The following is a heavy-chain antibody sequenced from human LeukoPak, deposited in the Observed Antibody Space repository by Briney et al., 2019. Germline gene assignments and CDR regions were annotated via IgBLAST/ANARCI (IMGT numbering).Heavy chain of an antibody. CDR1: GFTFSSYG. CDR2: IRYDGSNK. Sequence: GGSLRLSCAASGFTFSSYGMHWVRQAPGKGLEWVAFIRYDGSNKYYADSVKGRFTISRDNSKNTLYLQMNSLRAEDTAVYYCAKEGQQLGYYYYMDVGGKGTTVTISS. D-gene: IGHD6-13*01. CDR3: AKEGQQLGYYYYMDV. J-gene: IGHJ6*03. V-gene: IGHV3-30*02.